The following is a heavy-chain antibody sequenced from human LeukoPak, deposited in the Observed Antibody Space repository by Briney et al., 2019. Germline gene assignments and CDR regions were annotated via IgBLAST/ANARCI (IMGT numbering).Heavy chain of an antibody. Sequence: SETLSLTCTVSGGSISSGDYYWSWIRQPPGKGLEWIGYIYYSGSTYYNPSLKSRVTISVDTSKNQFSLKLSSVTAADTAVYYCARGGRVAAAGRYNWFDPWGQGTLVTVSS. J-gene: IGHJ5*02. CDR3: ARGGRVAAAGRYNWFDP. CDR2: IYYSGST. V-gene: IGHV4-30-4*08. CDR1: GGSISSGDYY. D-gene: IGHD6-13*01.